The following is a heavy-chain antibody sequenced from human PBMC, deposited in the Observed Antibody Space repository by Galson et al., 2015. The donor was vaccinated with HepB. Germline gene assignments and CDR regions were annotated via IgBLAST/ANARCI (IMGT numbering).Heavy chain of an antibody. CDR3: ARCRGLSYCSSTSCYKPNWFDP. J-gene: IGHJ5*02. CDR1: GGSFSGYY. Sequence: ETLSLTCAVYGGSFSGYYWSWIRQPPGKGLEWIGEINHSGSTNYNPSLKSRVTISVDTSKNQFSLKLSSVTAADTAVYYCARCRGLSYCSSTSCYKPNWFDPWGQGTLVTVSS. V-gene: IGHV4-34*01. CDR2: INHSGST. D-gene: IGHD2-2*01.